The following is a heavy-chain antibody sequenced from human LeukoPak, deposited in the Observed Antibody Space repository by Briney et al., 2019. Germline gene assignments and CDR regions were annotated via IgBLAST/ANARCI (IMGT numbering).Heavy chain of an antibody. CDR2: INHSGST. Sequence: SETLSLTCAVYGGSFSGYYWGWVRQPPGKGLEWIGEINHSGSTNYNPSLKSRVTIPADTSKNQFSLKLSSVTAADTAVYYCARAVVPDPHHIVATIEDYWGQGTLVTVSS. V-gene: IGHV4-34*01. CDR1: GGSFSGYY. D-gene: IGHD5-12*01. CDR3: ARAVVPDPHHIVATIEDY. J-gene: IGHJ4*02.